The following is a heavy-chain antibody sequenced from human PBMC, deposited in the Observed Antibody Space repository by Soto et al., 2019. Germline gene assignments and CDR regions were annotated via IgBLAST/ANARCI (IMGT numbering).Heavy chain of an antibody. Sequence: GESLKISCKGSGYSFTSYWISWVRQMPGKGLEWMGIIYPSDSDTRYSPSFQGQVTISADKSITTAYLQWSSLKASDTAIYYCARRSGDRSRSYGLAVWGQATTVTVSS. D-gene: IGHD3-10*01. CDR2: IYPSDSDT. J-gene: IGHJ6*02. CDR1: GYSFTSYW. V-gene: IGHV5-51*01. CDR3: ARRSGDRSRSYGLAV.